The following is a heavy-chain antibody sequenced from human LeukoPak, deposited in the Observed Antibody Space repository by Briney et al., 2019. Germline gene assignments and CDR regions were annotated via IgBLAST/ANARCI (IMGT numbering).Heavy chain of an antibody. CDR3: SRSGGDGATGE. V-gene: IGHV3-73*01. CDR2: IASKGKNYAT. D-gene: IGHD1-26*01. J-gene: IGHJ4*02. Sequence: GGSLKLSCATSGFTFSASAINWVRQASGKWLEWVGRIASKGKNYATEYAASVKGRFTISRDDSKNTAYLQMNSLKTEDTAVYYCSRSGGDGATGEWGQGTLVTVSS. CDR1: GFTFSASA.